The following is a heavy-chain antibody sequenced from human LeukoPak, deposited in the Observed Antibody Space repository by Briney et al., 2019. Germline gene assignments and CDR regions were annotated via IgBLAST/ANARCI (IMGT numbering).Heavy chain of an antibody. D-gene: IGHD2-2*02. CDR2: IYSGGST. CDR3: ARVGVPAAIPYDY. J-gene: IGHJ4*02. V-gene: IGHV3-53*05. CDR1: GFTVSSNY. Sequence: TGGSLRLSCAASGFTVSSNYMSWVRQAPGKGLEWVSVIYSGGSTYYADSVKGRFTISRDNSKNTLYLQMNSLRAEDTAVYYCARVGVPAAIPYDYWGQGTLVTVSS.